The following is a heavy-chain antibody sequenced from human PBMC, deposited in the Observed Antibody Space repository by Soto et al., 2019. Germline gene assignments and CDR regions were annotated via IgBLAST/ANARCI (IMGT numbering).Heavy chain of an antibody. D-gene: IGHD6-6*01. V-gene: IGHV3-23*01. CDR2: ITGSGGAT. CDR1: TFTFRSYV. J-gene: IGHJ6*02. Sequence: QLLESGGRMVLPGGSLRLSCAASTFTFRSYVMNWVRHVPGKGLEWVAAITGSGGATYYAEAVKGRFTVSRDNSKTTLFLQMDGRRVDGTGLYFCATGPPRRPSTDYGLDLWGQGTTVTVS. CDR3: ATGPPRRPSTDYGLDL.